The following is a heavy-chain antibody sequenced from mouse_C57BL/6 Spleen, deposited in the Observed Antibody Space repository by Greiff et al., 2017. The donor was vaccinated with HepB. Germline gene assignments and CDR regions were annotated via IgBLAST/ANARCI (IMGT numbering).Heavy chain of an antibody. V-gene: IGHV1-19*01. J-gene: IGHJ4*01. CDR1: GYTFTDYY. CDR2: INPYNGGT. CDR3: ARGGYPYAMDY. Sequence: EVKLVESGPVLVKPGASVKMSCKASGYTFTDYYMNWVKQSHGKSLEWIGVINPYNGGTSYNQKFKGKATLTVDKSSSTAYMELNSLTSEDSAVYYCARGGYPYAMDYWGQGTSVTVSS. D-gene: IGHD2-2*01.